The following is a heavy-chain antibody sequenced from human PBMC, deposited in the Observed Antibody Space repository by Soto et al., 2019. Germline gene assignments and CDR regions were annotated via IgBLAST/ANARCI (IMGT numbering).Heavy chain of an antibody. D-gene: IGHD3-22*01. CDR2: IYYTGTT. CDR1: GGSIRDYY. CDR3: ARLGGYYQAFDN. Sequence: SETLSLTCTVSGGSIRDYYWSWIRQPPGKGLEWIGYIYYTGTTTYNPSLKSRLTISEDTSKSQFSLKLRSVTSADTAVYYCARLGGYYQAFDNWGQGTLVTVSS. V-gene: IGHV4-59*08. J-gene: IGHJ4*02.